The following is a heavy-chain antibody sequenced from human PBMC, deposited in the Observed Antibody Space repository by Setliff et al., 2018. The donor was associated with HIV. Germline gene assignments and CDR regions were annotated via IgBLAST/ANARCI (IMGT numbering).Heavy chain of an antibody. Sequence: PGGSLRLSCAASGFSFYIYVMHWVRQAPGKGLEYVSGISGDGGTTYYANSVKGRFIVSRDNSKNTLFLQMNGLRVEDTAVYYCAKDGISGGAYPPYYFDYWGHGTLVTVSS. CDR3: AKDGISGGAYPPYYFDY. D-gene: IGHD2-15*01. CDR1: GFSFYIYV. V-gene: IGHV3-64*01. CDR2: ISGDGGTT. J-gene: IGHJ4*01.